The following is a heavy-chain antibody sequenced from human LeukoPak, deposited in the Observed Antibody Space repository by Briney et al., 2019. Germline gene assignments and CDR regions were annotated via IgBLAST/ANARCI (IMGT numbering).Heavy chain of an antibody. V-gene: IGHV4-34*01. CDR2: INHSGST. D-gene: IGHD3-22*01. J-gene: IGHJ5*02. CDR1: GGSFSGYY. Sequence: PSETLSLTCAVYGGSFSGYYWSWIRQPPGKGLEWIGEINHSGSTNYNPSLKSRVTISVDTSKNQFSLKLSSVTAADTAVYYCARHDVYYYDSSGYYGSWGQGTLVTVSS. CDR3: ARHDVYYYDSSGYYGS.